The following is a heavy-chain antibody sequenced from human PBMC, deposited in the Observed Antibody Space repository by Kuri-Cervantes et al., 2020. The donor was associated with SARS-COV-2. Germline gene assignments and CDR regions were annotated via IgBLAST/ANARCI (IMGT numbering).Heavy chain of an antibody. CDR1: GFTFSSYA. J-gene: IGHJ3*02. CDR2: ISYDGGNK. CDR3: ARDNSGSYYGAFDI. V-gene: IGHV3-30-3*01. Sequence: GGSLRLSCAASGFTFSSYAMHWVRQAPGKGLEWVAVISYDGGNKYYADSVKGRFTISRDNSKNTLYLQMNSLRAEDTAVYYCARDNSGSYYGAFDIWGQGTMVTVSS. D-gene: IGHD1-26*01.